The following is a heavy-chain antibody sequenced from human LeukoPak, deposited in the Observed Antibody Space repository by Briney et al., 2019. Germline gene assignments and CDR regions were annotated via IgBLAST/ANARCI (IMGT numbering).Heavy chain of an antibody. D-gene: IGHD4-23*01. J-gene: IGHJ6*03. CDR2: LDSSGST. CDR3: SRSHDYGGLYFYYYMDV. Sequence: PSETLSLTCTVSGGSISSRSDYWGWIRQAPGKGLEWIGNLDSSGSTYYNPSLKSRVTISVGTSKNQFSLNLRSVTAADTAIYFCSRSHDYGGLYFYYYMDVWGKGTTVTVSS. CDR1: GGSISSRSDY. V-gene: IGHV4-39*01.